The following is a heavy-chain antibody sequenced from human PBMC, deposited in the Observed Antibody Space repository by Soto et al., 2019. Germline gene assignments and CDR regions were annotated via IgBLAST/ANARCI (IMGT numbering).Heavy chain of an antibody. CDR3: AKEPDVVVIASTDFDY. Sequence: ESGGGLVQPGGSLRLSCAASGFTFSSYAMSWVRQAPGKGLEWVSAISGSGGSTYYADSVKGRFTISRDNSKNTLYLQMNSLRAEDTAVYYCAKEPDVVVIASTDFDYWGQGTLVTVSS. D-gene: IGHD2-21*01. J-gene: IGHJ4*02. V-gene: IGHV3-23*01. CDR2: ISGSGGST. CDR1: GFTFSSYA.